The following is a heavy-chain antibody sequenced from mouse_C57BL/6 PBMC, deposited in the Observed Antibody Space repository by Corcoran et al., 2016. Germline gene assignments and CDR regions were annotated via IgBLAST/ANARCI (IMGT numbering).Heavy chain of an antibody. CDR1: GYTFTSYG. Sequence: QVQLQQSGAELARPGASVKLSCKASGYTFTSYGISWVKQRTGQGLEWIGEIYPRSGTTYYNEKFKGKATLTADKSSSTAYMELRSLTSEDSAVYFCARWGYYGSSWYFDVWGTGTTVTVSS. J-gene: IGHJ1*03. CDR3: ARWGYYGSSWYFDV. V-gene: IGHV1-81*01. CDR2: IYPRSGTT. D-gene: IGHD1-1*01.